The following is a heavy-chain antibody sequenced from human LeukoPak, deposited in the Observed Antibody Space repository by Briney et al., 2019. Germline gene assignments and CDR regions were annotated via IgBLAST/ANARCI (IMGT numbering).Heavy chain of an antibody. J-gene: IGHJ5*02. CDR3: ARDSGDWFDP. CDR2: IYYSGST. CDR1: GGSISSGGYY. V-gene: IGHV4-31*03. Sequence: KPSETLSLTCTDSGGSISSGGYYWSWIRQHPGKGLEWIAYIYYSGSTYYNPSLKSRVTISVDTSKNQFPLKLSSVTAADTAVYYCARDSGDWFDPWGQGTLVTVSS.